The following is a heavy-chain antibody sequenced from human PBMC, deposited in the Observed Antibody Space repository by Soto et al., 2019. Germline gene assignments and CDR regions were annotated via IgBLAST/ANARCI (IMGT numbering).Heavy chain of an antibody. J-gene: IGHJ4*02. Sequence: QVQLQQWGAGLLKPSETLSLTCAVYGGSFSGYYWSWIRQPPGKGLEWIGEINHSGSTNYNPSLKSRVTISVDTSKNQCSLKLSSVTAADTAVYYCARATYSGSYPLDYWGQGTLVTVSS. CDR1: GGSFSGYY. V-gene: IGHV4-34*01. CDR2: INHSGST. CDR3: ARATYSGSYPLDY. D-gene: IGHD1-26*01.